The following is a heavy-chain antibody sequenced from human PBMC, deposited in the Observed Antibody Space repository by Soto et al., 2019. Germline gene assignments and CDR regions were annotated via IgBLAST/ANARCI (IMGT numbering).Heavy chain of an antibody. CDR2: ISGSGGST. D-gene: IGHD3-16*01. CDR1: GFTFSSYA. J-gene: IGHJ6*02. CDR3: GKGAWGYYYYGMDV. Sequence: GGSLRLSCAASGFTFSSYAMSWVRQAPGKGLEWVSAISGSGGSTYYADSVKGRFTISRDNSKNTLYLQMNSLRAEDTAVYYCGKGAWGYYYYGMDVWGQGSRDTVSS. V-gene: IGHV3-23*01.